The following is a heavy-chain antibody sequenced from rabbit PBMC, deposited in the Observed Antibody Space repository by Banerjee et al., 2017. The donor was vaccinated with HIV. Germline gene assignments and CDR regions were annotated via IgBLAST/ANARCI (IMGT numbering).Heavy chain of an antibody. V-gene: IGHV1S40*01. J-gene: IGHJ4*01. D-gene: IGHD2-1*01. CDR3: ARTGDDYGDYYINL. CDR1: GFSFRRSYY. CDR2: VYTSSGST. Sequence: LLEESGGDLVKPGAFLTVTCTASGFSFRRSYYMCWVRQAPGKGLEWIACVYTSSGSTYYASWAKGRFTIAKTSSTTVTLQMTSLTAADTATWFCARTGDDYGDYYINLWGPGTLVTVS.